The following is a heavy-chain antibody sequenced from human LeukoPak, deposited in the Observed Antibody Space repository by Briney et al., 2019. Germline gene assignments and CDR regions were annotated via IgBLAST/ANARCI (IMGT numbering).Heavy chain of an antibody. CDR1: GYTFTSYY. CDR3: AREPLRYFYWLSFPH. Sequence: ASVKVSCKASGYTFTSYYMHWVRQAPGQGLEWMGIINPSGGSTSYAQKFQGRVTMTRDTSTSTVYMELSSLRSEDTAVYYCAREPLRYFYWLSFPHWGQGTLVTVSS. V-gene: IGHV1-46*01. J-gene: IGHJ4*02. CDR2: INPSGGST. D-gene: IGHD3-9*01.